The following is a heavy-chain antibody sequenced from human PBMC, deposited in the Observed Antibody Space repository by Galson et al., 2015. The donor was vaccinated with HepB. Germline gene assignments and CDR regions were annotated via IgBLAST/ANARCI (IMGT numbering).Heavy chain of an antibody. D-gene: IGHD3-3*02. Sequence: SVKVSCKASGYSFTSYVMHWVRQAPGQRLEWMGWINAGNGNTKYSLKFQDRATITMNTAASTAYMDLINLRLEDTAVYYCASGIHFWSINSQAFDIWGQGKLVTVSS. CDR1: GYSFTSYV. J-gene: IGHJ3*02. V-gene: IGHV1-3*01. CDR3: ASGIHFWSINSQAFDI. CDR2: INAGNGNT.